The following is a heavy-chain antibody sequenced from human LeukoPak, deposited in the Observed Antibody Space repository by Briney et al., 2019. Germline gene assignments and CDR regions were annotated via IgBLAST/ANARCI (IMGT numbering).Heavy chain of an antibody. V-gene: IGHV3-30-3*01. CDR3: ARGGSYYYYYYGMDV. CDR2: ISYDGSNK. Sequence: GRPLRLSCAASGFTFSSYAMHWVRQAPGKGLEWVAVISYDGSNKYYADSVKGRFTISRDNSKNTLYLQMNSLRAEDTAVYYCARGGSYYYYYYGMDVWGQGTTVTVSS. J-gene: IGHJ6*02. D-gene: IGHD3-16*01. CDR1: GFTFSSYA.